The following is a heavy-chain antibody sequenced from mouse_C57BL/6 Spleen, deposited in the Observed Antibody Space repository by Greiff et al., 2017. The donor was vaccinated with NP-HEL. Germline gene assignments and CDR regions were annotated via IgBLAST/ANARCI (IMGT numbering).Heavy chain of an antibody. V-gene: IGHV1-81*01. Sequence: LVESGAELARPGASVKLSCKASGYTFTSYGISWVKQRTGQGLEWIGEIYPRSGNTYYNEKFKGKATLTADKSSSTAYMELRSLTSEDSAVYFCARGEGGYLFYAMDYWGQGTSVTVSS. CDR1: GYTFTSYG. J-gene: IGHJ4*01. CDR2: IYPRSGNT. CDR3: ARGEGGYLFYAMDY. D-gene: IGHD2-2*01.